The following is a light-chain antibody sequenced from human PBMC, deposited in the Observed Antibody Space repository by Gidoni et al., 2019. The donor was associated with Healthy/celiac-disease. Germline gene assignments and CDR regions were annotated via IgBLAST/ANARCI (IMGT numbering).Light chain of an antibody. V-gene: IGKV1-33*01. J-gene: IGKJ2*01. CDR1: QDISNY. CDR3: QQYDNLPYT. Sequence: DIQMTQSPSSLSASVGDRVTITCQASQDISNYLNWYQQKPGKAPKLLIYDASNLETGVPSRFSGSGSGTDFTFIINSLQPEDIATYYCQQYDNLPYTFXQXTKLEIK. CDR2: DAS.